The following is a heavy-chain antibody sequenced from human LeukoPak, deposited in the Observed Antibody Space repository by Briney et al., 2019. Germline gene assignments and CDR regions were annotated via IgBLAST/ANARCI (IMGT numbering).Heavy chain of an antibody. CDR3: ARHSEYYYYYYGMDV. CDR1: GGSISSYY. Sequence: RSSETPSLTCTVSGGSISSYYWSWIRQPPGKGLEWIGYIYYSGSTNYNPSLKSRVTISVDTSKNQFSLKLSSVTAADTAVYYCARHSEYYYYYYGMDVWGQGTTVTVSS. V-gene: IGHV4-59*08. CDR2: IYYSGST. J-gene: IGHJ6*02.